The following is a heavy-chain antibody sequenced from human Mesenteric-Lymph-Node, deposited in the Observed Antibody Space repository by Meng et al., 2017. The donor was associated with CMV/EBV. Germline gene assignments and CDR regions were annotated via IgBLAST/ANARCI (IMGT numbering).Heavy chain of an antibody. CDR1: GISFSNHA. V-gene: IGHV3-23*03. D-gene: IGHD2-2*01. Sequence: GESLKISCDVSGISFSNHAVNWVRQAPGKGLEWVSVIYSDDANTWYADSVKGRFTISRDNAKNSLYLQMNSLRAEDTAVYYCARDVWEDQLLPFDYWGQGTLVTVSS. CDR2: IYSDDANT. J-gene: IGHJ4*02. CDR3: ARDVWEDQLLPFDY.